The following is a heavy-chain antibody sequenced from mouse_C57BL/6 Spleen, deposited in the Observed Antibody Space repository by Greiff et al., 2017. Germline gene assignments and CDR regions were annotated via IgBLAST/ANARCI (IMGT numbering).Heavy chain of an antibody. J-gene: IGHJ4*01. CDR2: IYPGSGST. CDR3: ERELRPLYSIDY. CDR1: GYTFTSYW. D-gene: IGHD3-2*02. V-gene: IGHV1-55*01. Sequence: VQLQQPGAELVKPGASVKMSCKASGYTFTSYWITWVKQRPGQGLEWIGDIYPGSGSTNYNEKFKSKATLTVDTSSSTSYLQLSSLTSEDSAFYYCERELRPLYSIDYWGQGTSVTVSS.